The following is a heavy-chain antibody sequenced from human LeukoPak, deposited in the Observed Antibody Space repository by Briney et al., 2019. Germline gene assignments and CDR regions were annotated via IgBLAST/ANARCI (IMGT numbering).Heavy chain of an antibody. CDR2: INPSGGST. CDR3: ATLGYCSSTSCYSPQGSAFDI. Sequence: ASVKVSCKASGGTFSSYAISWVRQAPGQGLEWMGIINPSGGSTSYAQKFQGRVTMTRDTSTSTVYMELSSLRSEDTAVYYCATLGYCSSTSCYSPQGSAFDIWGQGTMVTVSS. V-gene: IGHV1-46*01. CDR1: GGTFSSYA. J-gene: IGHJ3*02. D-gene: IGHD2-2*01.